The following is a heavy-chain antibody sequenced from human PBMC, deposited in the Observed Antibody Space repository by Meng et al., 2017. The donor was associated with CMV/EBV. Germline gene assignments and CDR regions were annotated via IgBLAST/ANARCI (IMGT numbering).Heavy chain of an antibody. CDR1: GFTVSSYA. CDR3: ASQPGPYSSDWYYFDY. CDR2: ISYDGSNK. V-gene: IGHV3-30-3*01. J-gene: IGHJ4*02. D-gene: IGHD6-19*01. Sequence: VALVESGGGLVQPGGSLGLSCAASGFTVSSYAMHWVRQAPGKGLEWVAVISYDGSNKYYADSVKGRFTISRDNSKNTLYLQMNSLRAEDTAVYYCASQPGPYSSDWYYFDYWGQGTLVTVSS.